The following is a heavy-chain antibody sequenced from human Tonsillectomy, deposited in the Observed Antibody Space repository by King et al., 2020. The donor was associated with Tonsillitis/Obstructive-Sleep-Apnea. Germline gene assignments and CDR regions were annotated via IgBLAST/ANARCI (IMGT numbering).Heavy chain of an antibody. Sequence: QLVQSGGGLVQPGRSLRLSCAASGFTFDDYAMHWVRQAPGKGLEWVSGIGWNSGSIGYADSVKGRFTISRDNAKNSLYLQMNSLRAEDTALYYCAKDSYCSSTSCYKGFDYWGQGPLVTVSS. CDR2: IGWNSGSI. CDR3: AKDSYCSSTSCYKGFDY. V-gene: IGHV3-9*01. D-gene: IGHD2-2*02. J-gene: IGHJ4*02. CDR1: GFTFDDYA.